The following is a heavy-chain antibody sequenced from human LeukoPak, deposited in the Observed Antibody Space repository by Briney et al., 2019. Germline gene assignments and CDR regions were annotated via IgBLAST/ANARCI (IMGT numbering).Heavy chain of an antibody. CDR3: ARLTAQYCSSTSCYYYYYMDV. Sequence: SETLSLTCTVSGGSISSYYWSWIRQPPGKGLEWIGYIYYSGSTYYNPSLKSRVTISVDTSKNQFSLKLSSVAAADTAVYYCARLTAQYCSSTSCYYYYYMDVWGKGTTVTVSS. CDR1: GGSISSYY. D-gene: IGHD2-2*01. J-gene: IGHJ6*03. CDR2: IYYSGST. V-gene: IGHV4-59*08.